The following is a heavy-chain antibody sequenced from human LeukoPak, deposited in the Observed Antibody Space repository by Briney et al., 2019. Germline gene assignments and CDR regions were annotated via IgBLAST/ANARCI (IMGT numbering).Heavy chain of an antibody. V-gene: IGHV1-69*06. CDR1: GYTYTGYY. J-gene: IGHJ4*02. Sequence: ASVKVSCKASGYTYTGYYMHWVRQAPGQGLEWMGGIIPIFGTANYAQKFQGRVTITADKSTSTAYMELSSLRSEDTAVYYCARGPAGPPYYFDYWGQGTLVTVSS. CDR2: IIPIFGTA. D-gene: IGHD3-10*01. CDR3: ARGPAGPPYYFDY.